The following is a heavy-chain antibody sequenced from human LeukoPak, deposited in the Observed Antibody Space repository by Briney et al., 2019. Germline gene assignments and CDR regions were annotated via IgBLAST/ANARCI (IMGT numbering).Heavy chain of an antibody. D-gene: IGHD4-17*01. J-gene: IGHJ4*02. CDR1: GGSISSYY. CDR3: ARERYGDYDFDY. Sequence: SETLSLTCTVSGGSISSYYWSWIRQPPGKGLEWIGYIYYSGSTNYNPSLKSRVTISVDTSKNQFSLKLSSVTAADTAVYCCARERYGDYDFDYWGQGTLVTVSS. CDR2: IYYSGST. V-gene: IGHV4-59*01.